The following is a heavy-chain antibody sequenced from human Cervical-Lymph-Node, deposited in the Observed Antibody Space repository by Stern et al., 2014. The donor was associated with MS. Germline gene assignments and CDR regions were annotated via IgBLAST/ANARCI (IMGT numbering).Heavy chain of an antibody. J-gene: IGHJ4*02. Sequence: EVQLAESGGGLVQPGGSLRLSCAASGFTFDSYSMHWVRQGPGKGLVWVSRINTDGSSPRYADSVKGRFTISRDNAKNMLYLEMNSLRAEDTAVYYCSGSNWYFFDYWGQGTLVTVSS. V-gene: IGHV3-74*02. CDR3: SGSNWYFFDY. D-gene: IGHD6-13*01. CDR1: GFTFDSYS. CDR2: INTDGSSP.